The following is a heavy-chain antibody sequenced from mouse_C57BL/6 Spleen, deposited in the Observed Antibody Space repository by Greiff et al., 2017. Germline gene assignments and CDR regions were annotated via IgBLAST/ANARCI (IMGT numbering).Heavy chain of an antibody. CDR1: GYTFTSYW. V-gene: IGHV1-61*01. J-gene: IGHJ2*01. CDR3: GRGCTTVVEGGYFYY. Sequence: VQLQQPGAELVRPGSSVKLSCKASGYTFTSYWMDWVKQRPGKGLEWIGNIYPSDSETHYNQKFKDKATLTVDNSSITAYMKLSSLTSEDSAVYYGGRGCTTVVEGGYFYYWGQGTTLTVSS. D-gene: IGHD1-1*01. CDR2: IYPSDSET.